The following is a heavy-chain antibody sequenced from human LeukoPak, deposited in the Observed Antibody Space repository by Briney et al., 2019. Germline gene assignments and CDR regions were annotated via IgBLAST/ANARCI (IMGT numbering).Heavy chain of an antibody. CDR3: ARDRERTFDY. J-gene: IGHJ4*02. CDR1: GFTFSSYS. Sequence: PGGSLRLSCAASGFTFSSYSMNWVRQAAGKGLEWVSSISSSSSYIYYADSVKGRFTISRDNAKNSLYLQMNSLRAEDTAVYYCARDRERTFDYWGQGTLVTVSS. CDR2: ISSSSSYI. D-gene: IGHD1-1*01. V-gene: IGHV3-21*01.